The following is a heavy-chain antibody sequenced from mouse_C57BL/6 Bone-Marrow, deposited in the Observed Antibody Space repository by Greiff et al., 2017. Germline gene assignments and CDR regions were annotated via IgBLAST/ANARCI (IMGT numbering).Heavy chain of an antibody. CDR3: ARHAYYNDDGFAY. J-gene: IGHJ3*01. Sequence: EVQLVESGGGLVQPGGSLKLSCAASGFTFSDSGMAWVRQAPRKGPEWVAFISNLAYSIYYADTVTGRFTISRENAKNTLYLEMSSLRSEDTAMYYCARHAYYNDDGFAYWGQGTLVTVSA. V-gene: IGHV5-15*01. D-gene: IGHD2-4*01. CDR2: ISNLAYSI. CDR1: GFTFSDSG.